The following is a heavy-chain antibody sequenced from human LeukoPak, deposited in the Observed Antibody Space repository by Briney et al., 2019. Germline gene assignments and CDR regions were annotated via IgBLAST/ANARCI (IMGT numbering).Heavy chain of an antibody. V-gene: IGHV4-61*02. CDR1: GGSISSGSYY. CDR3: AREGGYYTHRFDY. Sequence: SETLSLTCTVSGGSISSGSYYWSWIQQPAGKGLEWIGRIYTSGSTNYNPSLKSRVTISVDTSKNQFSLKLSSVTAADTAVYYCAREGGYYTHRFDYWGQGTLVTVSS. J-gene: IGHJ4*02. CDR2: IYTSGST. D-gene: IGHD3-3*01.